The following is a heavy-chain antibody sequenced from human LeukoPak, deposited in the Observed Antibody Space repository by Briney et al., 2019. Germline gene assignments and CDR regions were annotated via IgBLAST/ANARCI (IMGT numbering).Heavy chain of an antibody. J-gene: IGHJ5*02. CDR2: IYSGGST. Sequence: GGSLRLSCAASGFTVSSNCMSWVRQAPGKGLEWVSVIYSGGSTYYADSVKGRFTISRDNSKNTLYLQMNSLRAEDTAVYYCARIVALGWFDPWGQGTLVTVSS. CDR1: GFTVSSNC. CDR3: ARIVALGWFDP. V-gene: IGHV3-66*01. D-gene: IGHD1-26*01.